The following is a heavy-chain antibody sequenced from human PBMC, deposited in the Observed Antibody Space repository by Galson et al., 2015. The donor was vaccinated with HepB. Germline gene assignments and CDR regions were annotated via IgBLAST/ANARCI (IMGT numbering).Heavy chain of an antibody. D-gene: IGHD3-10*01. V-gene: IGHV3-23*01. J-gene: IGHJ5*02. CDR3: AKDRPTASGFEDPWWFDP. CDR1: GFTFSSYA. CDR2: ISGRGDRT. Sequence: SLRLSCAASGFTFSSYAMSWVRQTPGKGLEWVSGISGRGDRTKYADSVKGRFTMSRDNSKNTLSLQMNSLRAEDTAIYHCAKDRPTASGFEDPWWFDPWGQGTLVTVSS.